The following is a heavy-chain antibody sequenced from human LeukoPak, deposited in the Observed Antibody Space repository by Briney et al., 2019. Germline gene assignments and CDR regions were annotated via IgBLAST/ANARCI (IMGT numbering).Heavy chain of an antibody. CDR3: AKSSYGSGSIY. V-gene: IGHV3-23*01. D-gene: IGHD3-10*01. CDR2: ISGSGGST. CDR1: GFTFSSYA. J-gene: IGHJ4*02. Sequence: GGSLRLSCAASGFTFSSYAMSWVSQAPGKGLEWVSAISGSGGSTYYADSVKGRFTISRDNSKNTLYLQMNSLKAEDTAVYYCAKSSYGSGSIYWGQGTLVTVSS.